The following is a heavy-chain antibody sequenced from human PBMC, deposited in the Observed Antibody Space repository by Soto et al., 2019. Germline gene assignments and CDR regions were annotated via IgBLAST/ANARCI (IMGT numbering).Heavy chain of an antibody. Sequence: SETLSLTCAVSGGSISSGGYSLSWIRQPPGKGLEWIGYIYHSGSTYYNPSLKSRVTISRDDSKSFAYLQMNSLKAEDTAVYYCSRDYLGQLPDWGQGTLVTVSS. J-gene: IGHJ1*01. CDR2: IYHSGST. CDR1: GGSISSGGYS. CDR3: SRDYLGQLPD. V-gene: IGHV4-30-2*01. D-gene: IGHD1-1*01.